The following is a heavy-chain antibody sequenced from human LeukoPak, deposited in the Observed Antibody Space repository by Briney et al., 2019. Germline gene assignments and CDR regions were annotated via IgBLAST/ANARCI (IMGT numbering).Heavy chain of an antibody. CDR1: GYTFTSYG. Sequence: KPGASVKVSCKASGYTFTSYGISWVRQAPGQGLEWMGWISAYNGNTNYAQKLQGRVTMTTDTSTSTAYMELRSLRSDDTAVYYCARGRNNRNYYDSSGSYWYFDLWGRGTLVTVSS. D-gene: IGHD3-22*01. J-gene: IGHJ2*01. CDR2: ISAYNGNT. V-gene: IGHV1-18*01. CDR3: ARGRNNRNYYDSSGSYWYFDL.